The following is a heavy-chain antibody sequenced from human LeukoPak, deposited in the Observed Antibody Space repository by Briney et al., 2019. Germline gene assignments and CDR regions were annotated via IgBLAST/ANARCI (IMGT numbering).Heavy chain of an antibody. CDR2: ISGSSTTI. V-gene: IGHV3-48*04. CDR3: ARVPYSSSWYLLGAWYYFDY. CDR1: GFTFSSYS. D-gene: IGHD6-13*01. J-gene: IGHJ4*02. Sequence: GSLRLSCAASGFTFSSYSMNWVRQAPGKGLEWVSYISGSSTTIYYTDSVKGRFTISRDNAKNSLYLQMNSLRAEDTAVYYCARVPYSSSWYLLGAWYYFDYWGQGTLVTVSS.